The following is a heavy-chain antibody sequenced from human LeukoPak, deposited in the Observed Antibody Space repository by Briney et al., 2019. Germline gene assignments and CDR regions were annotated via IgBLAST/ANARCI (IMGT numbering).Heavy chain of an antibody. CDR2: IYYSGNS. CDR3: ARLFGDYGPLFDY. J-gene: IGHJ4*02. Sequence: KPSETLSLTCTVSGGSVSSSSYYWGWVRQPPGKGLEWIGSIYYSGNSYHNPSLKSRVTISVDTSKNQFSLKLSSVTAADTAVYYCARLFGDYGPLFDYWGQGTLVTVS. V-gene: IGHV4-39*01. CDR1: GGSVSSSSYY. D-gene: IGHD4-17*01.